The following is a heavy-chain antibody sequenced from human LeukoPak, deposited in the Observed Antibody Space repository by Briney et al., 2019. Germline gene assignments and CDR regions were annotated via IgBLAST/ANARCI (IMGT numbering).Heavy chain of an antibody. D-gene: IGHD6-13*01. V-gene: IGHV4-59*01. CDR2: IYYNERT. CDR1: GDSISSYY. Sequence: PSETLSLTCTVSGDSISSYYWSWIRQSPGRGLEWIGYIYYNERTNYNPSLKSRVTISIDTSKNQFSLKLSSVTAADTVVYYCAREGSSWSRSSFDYWGQGTLVTVSS. J-gene: IGHJ4*02. CDR3: AREGSSWSRSSFDY.